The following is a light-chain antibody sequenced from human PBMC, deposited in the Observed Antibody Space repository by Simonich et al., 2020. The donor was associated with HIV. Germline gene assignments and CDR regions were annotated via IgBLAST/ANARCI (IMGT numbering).Light chain of an antibody. J-gene: IGLJ3*02. CDR1: SPNIGTNS. V-gene: IGLV1-44*01. CDR3: AAWDDSLNTWV. Sequence: QSVLTQPPSASGTPGQRVTIICSGSSPNIGTNSVYWYQQLPGTAPKLLIYRDNQRPSGVPDRFSGSKSGTSASLAISGLQSEDEADYYCAAWDDSLNTWVFGGGTKLTVL. CDR2: RDN.